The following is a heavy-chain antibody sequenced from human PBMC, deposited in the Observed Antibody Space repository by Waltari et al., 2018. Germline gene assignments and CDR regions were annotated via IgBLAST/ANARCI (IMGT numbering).Heavy chain of an antibody. Sequence: EVQLVESGGGLVQPGGSLKLSCAASGFTFSGSAIHWVRQASGKGLEWIGQIRSKASRYATAYGASVKGRFTFSRDDSNKTAYLQMNSPKTVDTAVYYCCRSTDYAHWYFDLWGRGTLVTVSS. CDR1: GFTFSGSA. J-gene: IGHJ2*01. CDR2: IRSKASRYAT. D-gene: IGHD4-17*01. CDR3: CRSTDYAHWYFDL. V-gene: IGHV3-73*02.